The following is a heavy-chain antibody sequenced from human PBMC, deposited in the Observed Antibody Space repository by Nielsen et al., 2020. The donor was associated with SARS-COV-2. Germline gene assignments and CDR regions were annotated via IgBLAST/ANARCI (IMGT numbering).Heavy chain of an antibody. D-gene: IGHD1-26*01. Sequence: SETLSLTCTVSGGSISSGDYFWSWIRQPPGKGLEWIGYISYSGSTYYNPSLKSRVDVSVETSKNQFSLKLSSVTAADTAVYYCARGNTQDHSLDVWGQGTTVTVSS. CDR3: ARGNTQDHSLDV. CDR1: GGSISSGDYF. CDR2: ISYSGST. V-gene: IGHV4-30-4*01. J-gene: IGHJ6*02.